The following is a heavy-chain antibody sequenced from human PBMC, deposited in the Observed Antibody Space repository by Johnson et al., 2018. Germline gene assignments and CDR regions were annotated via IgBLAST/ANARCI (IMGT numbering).Heavy chain of an antibody. CDR3: AKGGYIGGLGGFLDY. Sequence: QVQLQESGGGVVQPGRSLRLACAASGFTFSDYGMHWVRQAPGKGLEWVAVISSAGRNKYTGDSLKGRFPVSRDISKNTLYLQMISLGPEDTAVDYCAKGGYIGGLGGFLDYWGQGTQVTVSS. V-gene: IGHV3-30*18. CDR2: ISSAGRNK. D-gene: IGHD5-18*01. J-gene: IGHJ4*02. CDR1: GFTFSDYG.